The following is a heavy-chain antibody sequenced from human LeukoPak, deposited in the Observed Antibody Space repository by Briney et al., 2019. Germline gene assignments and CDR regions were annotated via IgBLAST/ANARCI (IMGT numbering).Heavy chain of an antibody. J-gene: IGHJ4*02. D-gene: IGHD3-22*01. CDR1: GGSISSNY. V-gene: IGHV4-59*01. CDR3: ARAVKYYYDRSDEYFDY. Sequence: SETLSLTCTVSGGSISSNYWSWIRQPPGKGLEWIGYIYYSGSTNYNPSLKSRVTISVDTSKNQFSLKLRSVTAADTAVYYCARAVKYYYDRSDEYFDYWGQGTLVTVSS. CDR2: IYYSGST.